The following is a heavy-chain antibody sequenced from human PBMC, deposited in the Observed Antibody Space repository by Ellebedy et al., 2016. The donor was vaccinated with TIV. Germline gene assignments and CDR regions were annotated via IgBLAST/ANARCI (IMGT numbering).Heavy chain of an antibody. CDR1: GFNFSTYT. Sequence: PGGSLRLSCAASGFNFSTYTIHRVRQTPGKGLEWVAVISYAGSNKYYADSVKGRFNISRDNSKNTLYLQMNSLRPEDTAVYYSARGNPNVVVTAGGFDYWGQGTLVTVSS. CDR3: ARGNPNVVVTAGGFDY. V-gene: IGHV3-30-3*01. CDR2: ISYAGSNK. J-gene: IGHJ4*02. D-gene: IGHD2-21*02.